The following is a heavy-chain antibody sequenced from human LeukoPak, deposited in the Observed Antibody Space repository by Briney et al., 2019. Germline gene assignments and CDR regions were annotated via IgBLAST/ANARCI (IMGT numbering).Heavy chain of an antibody. J-gene: IGHJ6*02. V-gene: IGHV1-18*01. CDR1: GYTFTSYG. CDR3: ARSSYYYDSSGYYYGKTPRSGYYGMDV. Sequence: ASVTVSFKASGYTFTSYGISWVRQAPGQGLEWMGWISAYNGNTNYAQKLQGRVTMTTDTSTSTAYMELRSLRSDDTAVYYCARSSYYYDSSGYYYGKTPRSGYYGMDVWGQGTTVTVSS. CDR2: ISAYNGNT. D-gene: IGHD3-22*01.